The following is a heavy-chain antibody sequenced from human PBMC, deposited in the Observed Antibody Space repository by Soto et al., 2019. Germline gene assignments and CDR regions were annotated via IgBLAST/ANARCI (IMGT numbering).Heavy chain of an antibody. CDR2: IWYDGSNK. CDR3: ARDPQWLVYYYYGMDV. Sequence: GGSLRLSCAASGFTFSSYGMHWVRQAPGKGLEWVAVIWYDGSNKYYADSVKGRFTISRDNSKNTLYLQMNSLRAEDTAVYYCARDPQWLVYYYYGMDVWGQGTTVTVSS. CDR1: GFTFSSYG. J-gene: IGHJ6*02. D-gene: IGHD6-19*01. V-gene: IGHV3-33*01.